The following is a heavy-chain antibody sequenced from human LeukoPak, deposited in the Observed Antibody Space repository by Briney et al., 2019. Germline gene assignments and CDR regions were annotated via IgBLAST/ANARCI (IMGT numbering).Heavy chain of an antibody. D-gene: IGHD2-21*01. CDR2: INPNSGGT. Sequence: ASVKVSCKTSGYSFTDYYIHWVRQAPGQGLEWMGWINPNSGGTSSAQKFQGRVTMTRDTSITTVYMEVSWLTSDDTAIYYCARADRLHGGPYLIGPWGQGTLVTVSS. J-gene: IGHJ5*02. CDR3: ARADRLHGGPYLIGP. CDR1: GYSFTDYY. V-gene: IGHV1-2*02.